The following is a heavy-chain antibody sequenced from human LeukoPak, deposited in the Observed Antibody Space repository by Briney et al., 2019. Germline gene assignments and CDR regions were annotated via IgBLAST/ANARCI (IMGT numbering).Heavy chain of an antibody. V-gene: IGHV1-18*01. CDR3: ARDIPNSSSYFDY. Sequence: VASVKVSWKASGYTFTNYGFSWVRQAPGQGLEWMGWISGYTGNTNYAQKFQGRVTVTTDTSTSTAYMELRSLRSDDTAVYYCARDIPNSSSYFDYWGQGTLVTVSS. J-gene: IGHJ4*02. D-gene: IGHD3-10*01. CDR2: ISGYTGNT. CDR1: GYTFTNYG.